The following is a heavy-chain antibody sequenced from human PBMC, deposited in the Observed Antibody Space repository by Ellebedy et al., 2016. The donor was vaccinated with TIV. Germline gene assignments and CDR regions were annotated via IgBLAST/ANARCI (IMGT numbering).Heavy chain of an antibody. CDR3: ARGRHYYYDSSGYYYYGMDV. CDR2: IIPIFGTA. Sequence: AASVKVSCKASGGTFSSYAISWVRQAPGQGLEWMGGIIPIFGTANYAQKFQGRVTITADESTSTAYMELSSLRSEDTAVYYCARGRHYYYDSSGYYYYGMDVWGQGTTVTVSS. J-gene: IGHJ6*02. V-gene: IGHV1-69*13. CDR1: GGTFSSYA. D-gene: IGHD3-22*01.